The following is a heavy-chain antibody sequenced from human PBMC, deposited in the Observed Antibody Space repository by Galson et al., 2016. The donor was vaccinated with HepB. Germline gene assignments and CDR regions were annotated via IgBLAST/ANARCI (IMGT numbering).Heavy chain of an antibody. V-gene: IGHV4-39*03. CDR2: VYTGGST. J-gene: IGHJ4*02. CDR1: GGSVSTLKYY. D-gene: IGHD2/OR15-2a*01. CDR3: STADY. Sequence: SLTCTVSGGSVSTLKYYWGWIHQPPGKGLEWIGSVYTGGSTYYNPSLESRVTISVDTSTNQFSLRLTSVTAADTAFYYCSTADYWGPGSLVTVSS.